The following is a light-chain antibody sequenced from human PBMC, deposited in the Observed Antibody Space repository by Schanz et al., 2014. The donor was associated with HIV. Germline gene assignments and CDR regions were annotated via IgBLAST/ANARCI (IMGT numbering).Light chain of an antibody. V-gene: IGKV3-20*01. CDR1: ASIDSNY. CDR2: GIS. Sequence: EIVLTQSPGTLSLSPGERATLSCRASASIDSNYFAWYQLKPGQAPRLLIYGISIRATGIPDRFSGSGSGTDFTLTISRLEPEDFAVYYCQQYGSSPWTFGQGTKVEIK. CDR3: QQYGSSPWT. J-gene: IGKJ1*01.